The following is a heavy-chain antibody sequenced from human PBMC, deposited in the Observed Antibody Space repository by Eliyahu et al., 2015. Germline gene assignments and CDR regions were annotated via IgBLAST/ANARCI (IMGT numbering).Heavy chain of an antibody. J-gene: IGHJ4*02. V-gene: IGHV4-34*01. Sequence: QVQLQQWGAGLLKPSETLSLTCAVYGGSFSGYYWSWIRQPPGKGLEWIGEINHSGSTNYNPSLKSRVTISVDTSKNQFSLKLSSVTAADTAVYYCARTPYYDILTGYSYYFDYWGQGTLVTVSS. CDR3: ARTPYYDILTGYSYYFDY. CDR2: INHSGST. D-gene: IGHD3-9*01. CDR1: GGSFSGYY.